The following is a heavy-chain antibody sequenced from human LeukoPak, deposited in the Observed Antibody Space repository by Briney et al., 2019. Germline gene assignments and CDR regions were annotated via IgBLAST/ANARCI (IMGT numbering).Heavy chain of an antibody. CDR2: FSPCYSDT. J-gene: IGHJ4*02. V-gene: IGHV5-51*01. D-gene: IGHD1-1*01. Sequence: GESLKISCKGSGYSFTSYWIGWVRQMPGKGLDCMWIFSPCYSDTRYSPSFQCQVTISADKSISTAYLQWSSLKASDTAMYYCARGERFDYWGQGTLVTVSS. CDR3: ARGERFDY. CDR1: GYSFTSYW.